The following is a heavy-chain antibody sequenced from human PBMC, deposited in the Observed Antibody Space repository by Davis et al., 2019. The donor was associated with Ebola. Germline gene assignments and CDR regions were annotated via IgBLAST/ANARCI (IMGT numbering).Heavy chain of an antibody. V-gene: IGHV1-2*02. Sequence: ASVKVSCKASGYTFAGYCLHWVRQAPGQGLEWIGWINPYSGGTVYAPKFQDRVTMTSDTYITTAYMELNSLRSDDTAIYYCARDLGYHANYLAAYWGQGTLVTVSS. J-gene: IGHJ4*02. D-gene: IGHD4/OR15-4a*01. CDR2: INPYSGGT. CDR3: ARDLGYHANYLAAY. CDR1: GYTFAGYC.